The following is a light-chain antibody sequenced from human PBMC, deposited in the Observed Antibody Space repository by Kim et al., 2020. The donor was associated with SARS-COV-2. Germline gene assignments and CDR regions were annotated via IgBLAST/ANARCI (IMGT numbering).Light chain of an antibody. CDR1: GGNSNDA. CDR3: QTWGPGIRV. V-gene: IGLV4-69*01. Sequence: DKPSCTPGGGNSNDASAWHKQRTQKGRRYLMKVNSDGSTNRGDRVHDRFSGSASGAERYLTSSSLQSEDEADYYCQTWGPGIRVFGGGTQLTVL. CDR2: VNSDGST. J-gene: IGLJ3*02.